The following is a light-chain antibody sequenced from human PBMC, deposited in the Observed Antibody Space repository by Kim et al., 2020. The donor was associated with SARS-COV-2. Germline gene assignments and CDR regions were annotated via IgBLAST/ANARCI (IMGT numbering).Light chain of an antibody. CDR1: QTIKNR. CDR2: DAT. Sequence: SPGERATLSCSASQTIKNRLVWYQQKPGQAPRLLIYDATTRAPGIPARFIGSGSETDFTLTISSLQSEDFAVYYCQQSNDWPPLTFGQGTKVDIK. J-gene: IGKJ1*01. V-gene: IGKV3-15*01. CDR3: QQSNDWPPLT.